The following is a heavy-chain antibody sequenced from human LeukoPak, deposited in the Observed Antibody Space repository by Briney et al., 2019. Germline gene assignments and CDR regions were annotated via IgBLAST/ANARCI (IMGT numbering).Heavy chain of an antibody. CDR1: GYTFTGYN. CDR3: ARGGDSMYYDFWTGNYYGMDV. D-gene: IGHD3-3*01. CDR2: INPNTGGT. Sequence: ASVKVSCKASGYTFTGYNMHWVRQPPGQGLEWMGWINPNTGGTNYAQKFQDRVTMTRDTSSSAAYMELRRLRSDDTAVYYCARGGDSMYYDFWTGNYYGMDVWGQGTTVTVSS. J-gene: IGHJ6*02. V-gene: IGHV1-2*02.